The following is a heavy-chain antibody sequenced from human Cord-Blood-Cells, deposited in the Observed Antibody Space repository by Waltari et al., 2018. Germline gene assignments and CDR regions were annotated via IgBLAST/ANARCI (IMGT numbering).Heavy chain of an antibody. J-gene: IGHJ5*02. CDR3: AREKGGYSYGYDWFDP. CDR1: GGSFSSYA. V-gene: IGHV1-69*06. Sequence: QVQLVQSGAEVKKPGSSVKASCKASGGSFSSYAISWVRKAPGQGLEWVGGIIPIFGTANYAQNVQGRVTITADKSTSTAYMELSRLRSEDTAVYYCAREKGGYSYGYDWFDPWGQGTLVTVSS. CDR2: IIPIFGTA. D-gene: IGHD5-18*01.